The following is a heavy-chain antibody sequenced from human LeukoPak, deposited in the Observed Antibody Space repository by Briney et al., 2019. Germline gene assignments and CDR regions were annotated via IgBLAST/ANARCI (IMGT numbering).Heavy chain of an antibody. J-gene: IGHJ4*02. CDR2: INPNSGGT. CDR3: ARASYSGSYLVDY. CDR1: GYTFTGYY. V-gene: IGHV1-2*02. D-gene: IGHD1-26*01. Sequence: ASVKVSCKASGYTFTGYYMHWVRQAPGQGLEWMGWINPNSGGTNYAQKFQGRVTMTRDTSISTAYMELSRLRSDDTAVYYCARASYSGSYLVDYWGRGTLVTVSS.